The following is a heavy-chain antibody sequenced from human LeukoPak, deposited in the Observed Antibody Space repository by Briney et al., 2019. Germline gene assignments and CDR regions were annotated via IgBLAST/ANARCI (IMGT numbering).Heavy chain of an antibody. CDR2: IKTDGSEK. CDR3: TRDSNHDSSG. D-gene: IGHD3-22*01. Sequence: GGSLRLSCAASGFSFSSTWMTWVRQAPGKGLECVANIKTDGSEKYYVDSVKGRFTTSRDNAKNSLYLQMNSLRVEDTAIYYCTRDSNHDSSGWGQGTLVTVSS. J-gene: IGHJ4*02. CDR1: GFSFSSTW. V-gene: IGHV3-7*01.